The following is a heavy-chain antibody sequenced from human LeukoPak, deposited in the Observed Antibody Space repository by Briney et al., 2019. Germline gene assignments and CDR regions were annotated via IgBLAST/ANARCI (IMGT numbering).Heavy chain of an antibody. CDR2: ISFSGANS. CDR1: GFTFSDSA. Sequence: GGSLRLSCAASGFTFSDSAMTWVRQAPGKGLDWVSLISFSGANSYYADSVKGRFTISRDNSKNTLYLQMNSLRAEDTAIYYCAKCLYSGAWYYLDYWGQGTLVTVSS. J-gene: IGHJ4*02. V-gene: IGHV3-23*01. CDR3: AKCLYSGAWYYLDY. D-gene: IGHD6-19*01.